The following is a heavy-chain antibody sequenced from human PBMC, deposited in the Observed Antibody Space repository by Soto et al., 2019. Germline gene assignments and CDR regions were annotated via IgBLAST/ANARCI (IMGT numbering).Heavy chain of an antibody. CDR1: GFTFSSYA. CDR2: ISGSGGT. CDR3: AKASGRSFDY. D-gene: IGHD3-10*01. V-gene: IGHV3-23*01. J-gene: IGHJ4*02. Sequence: GESLKISCAASGFTFSSYAMSWVRQAPGKGLEWVSAISGSGGTYYADSVKGRFTISRDNSKNTLYLQMNSLRAEDTAVYYCAKASGRSFDYWGQGTLVTVSS.